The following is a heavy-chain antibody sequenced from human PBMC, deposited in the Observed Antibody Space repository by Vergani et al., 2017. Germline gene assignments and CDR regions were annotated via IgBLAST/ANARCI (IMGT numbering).Heavy chain of an antibody. CDR3: AKDQLGEGDAFDI. D-gene: IGHD3-16*01. Sequence: EVQLVESGGGLVQPGRSLRLSCAASGFTFDDYAMHWVRHAPGKGLEWVSGISWNSGSIGYADSVKGRFTISRDNAKNSLYLQMNSLRAEDTALYYCAKDQLGEGDAFDIWGQGTMVTVSS. CDR2: ISWNSGSI. J-gene: IGHJ3*02. CDR1: GFTFDDYA. V-gene: IGHV3-9*01.